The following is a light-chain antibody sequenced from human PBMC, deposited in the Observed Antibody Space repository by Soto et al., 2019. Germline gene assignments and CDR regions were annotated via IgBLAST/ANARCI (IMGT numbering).Light chain of an antibody. V-gene: IGKV3D-15*01. CDR2: GAS. CDR3: QQYNNWWT. CDR1: QSVSNN. J-gene: IGKJ1*01. Sequence: EIVMTQSPATLSVSPGERATLSCRASQSVSNNYLAWYQQKPGQAPRLLVYGASTRATGIPDRFSGSGSGTDFTLTISSLQSQDFAVYYCQQYNNWWTFGQGTKVDIK.